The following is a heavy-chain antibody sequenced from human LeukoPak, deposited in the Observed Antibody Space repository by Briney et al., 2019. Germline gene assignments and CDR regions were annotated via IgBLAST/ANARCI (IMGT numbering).Heavy chain of an antibody. J-gene: IGHJ5*02. Sequence: GGPLRLSCAASGFTFSSYGMHWVRQAPGKGLEWVAVIWYDGSNKYYADSVKGRFTISRDNSKNTLYLQMNSLRAEDTAVYYCARLWGYSSNAFDPWGQGTLVTVSS. D-gene: IGHD6-13*01. CDR1: GFTFSSYG. V-gene: IGHV3-33*01. CDR2: IWYDGSNK. CDR3: ARLWGYSSNAFDP.